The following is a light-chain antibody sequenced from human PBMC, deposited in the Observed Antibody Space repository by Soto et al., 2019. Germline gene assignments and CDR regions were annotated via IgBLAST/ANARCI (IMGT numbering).Light chain of an antibody. Sequence: EIVMTQSPATLSVSPGERANLSCRDSQSVGSNLAWYQLKPGQAPRLLIYGASTRATGIPARFSGSGSGTDFTLTISSLQSEDFAIYFCQQYNNWPPDRTFGQGTKVEIK. CDR1: QSVGSN. J-gene: IGKJ1*01. CDR3: QQYNNWPPDRT. CDR2: GAS. V-gene: IGKV3-15*01.